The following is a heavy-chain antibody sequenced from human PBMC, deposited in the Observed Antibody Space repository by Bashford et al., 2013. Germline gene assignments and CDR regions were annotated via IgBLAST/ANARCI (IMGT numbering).Heavy chain of an antibody. Sequence: PSVKVSCKALRHFDSHTISWVRQPGQGLEWIEGCPVFATTNLRTEIPGRVTITADESTSTVYMELSSLRSEDTAVYYCASTYWNSGSYYDYFDYWGQGTLVTVSS. CDR1: RHFDSHT. J-gene: IGHJ4*02. D-gene: IGHD1-26*01. CDR2: CPVFATT. CDR3: ASTYWNSGSYYDYFDY. V-gene: IGHV1-69*13.